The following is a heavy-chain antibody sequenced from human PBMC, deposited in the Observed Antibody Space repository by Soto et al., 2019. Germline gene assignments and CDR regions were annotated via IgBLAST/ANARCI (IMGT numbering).Heavy chain of an antibody. CDR3: ARGRPVTRSRSHYFDY. V-gene: IGHV4-34*01. CDR1: GGSFSGYY. Sequence: QVQLQQWGAGLLKPSETLSLTCAVYGGSFSGYYWSWIRQPPGKGLEWIGEINHSGSTNYNPSLKSRVTISVDTSKNQFSLKLSSVTAADTAVYYCARGRPVTRSRSHYFDYWGQGTLVTVSS. CDR2: INHSGST. J-gene: IGHJ4*02. D-gene: IGHD4-17*01.